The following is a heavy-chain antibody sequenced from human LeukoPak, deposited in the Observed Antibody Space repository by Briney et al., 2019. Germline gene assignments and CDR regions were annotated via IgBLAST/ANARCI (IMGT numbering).Heavy chain of an antibody. Sequence: ASVKVSCKASGYTFTSYGISWVRQAPGQGLEWMGWISAYNGNTNYAQKLQGRVTMTTDTSTSTAYMELRSLRSDDTAVYYCARVRGYSSSIPTLGAFDIWGQGTMVTVSS. CDR1: GYTFTSYG. D-gene: IGHD6-6*01. J-gene: IGHJ3*02. CDR3: ARVRGYSSSIPTLGAFDI. CDR2: ISAYNGNT. V-gene: IGHV1-18*01.